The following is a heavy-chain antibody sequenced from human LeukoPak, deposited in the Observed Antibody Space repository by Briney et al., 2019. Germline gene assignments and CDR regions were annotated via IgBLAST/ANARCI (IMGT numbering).Heavy chain of an antibody. V-gene: IGHV3-53*01. Sequence: TGGSLRLSCAASGFTVSSNYMSWVRQAPGKGLEWVSVIYSGGSIYYADSVKGRLTISRDNSKNTLYLQMNSLRAEDTAVYYCARGGDDIVVATYYYYYGMDVWGQGTTVTVSS. CDR2: IYSGGSI. D-gene: IGHD2-15*01. CDR3: ARGGDDIVVATYYYYYGMDV. CDR1: GFTVSSNY. J-gene: IGHJ6*02.